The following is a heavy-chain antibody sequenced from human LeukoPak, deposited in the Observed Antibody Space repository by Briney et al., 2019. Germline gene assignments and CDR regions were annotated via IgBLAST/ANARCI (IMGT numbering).Heavy chain of an antibody. D-gene: IGHD6-13*01. V-gene: IGHV4-39*02. J-gene: IGHJ5*02. Sequence: PSETLSLTCTVSGGPISSSGYYWGWIRQPPGKGLEWIGSIFYSGNTYYNPSLKTLITISVDTSKNQFSLKLSSVTAADTAVYYCARGPVRYSSSWSGTPKKYNWFDPWGQGTLVTVSS. CDR1: GGPISSSGYY. CDR2: IFYSGNT. CDR3: ARGPVRYSSSWSGTPKKYNWFDP.